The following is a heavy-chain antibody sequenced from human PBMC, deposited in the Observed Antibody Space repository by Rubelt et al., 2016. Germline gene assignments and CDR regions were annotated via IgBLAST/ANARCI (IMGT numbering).Heavy chain of an antibody. CDR3: ARDDSGSLY. V-gene: IGHV4-39*07. D-gene: IGHD1-26*01. Sequence: QLQLQESGPGLVKPSETLSLTCSVSGGSISSSSYYWGWIRQPPGKGLEWIGSIYYSGSNYYNPSLKSRVTISVDTSKNQFSLKLSSVTAADTAVYYCARDDSGSLYWGQGTLVTVSS. J-gene: IGHJ4*02. CDR1: GGSISSSSYY. CDR2: IYYSGSN.